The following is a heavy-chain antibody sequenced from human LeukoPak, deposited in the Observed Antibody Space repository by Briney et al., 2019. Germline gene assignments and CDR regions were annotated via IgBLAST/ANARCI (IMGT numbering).Heavy chain of an antibody. CDR1: GYTFTSYA. J-gene: IGHJ4*02. CDR3: ARAEDIVLMVYAYFDY. V-gene: IGHV7-4-1*02. D-gene: IGHD2-8*01. CDR2: INTNTGNP. Sequence: GASVKVSCKASGYTFTSYAMNWVRQAPGQGLEWMGWINTNTGNPTYAQGFTGRFVFSLDTSVSTAYLQISSLKAEDTAVYYCARAEDIVLMVYAYFDYWGQGTLVTVSS.